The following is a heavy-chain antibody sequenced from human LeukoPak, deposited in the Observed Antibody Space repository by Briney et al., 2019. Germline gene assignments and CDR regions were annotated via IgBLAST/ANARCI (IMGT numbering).Heavy chain of an antibody. CDR1: GYSFTCYW. CDR2: IYHGDSDT. V-gene: IGHV5-51*01. J-gene: IGHJ4*02. CDR3: ARGASYCSSNSCSPDY. D-gene: IGHD2-2*01. Sequence: GVSLKISCKGSGYSFTCYWIGWVRQMPGKGLEWMGIIYHGDSDTRYSPSFQGQVTISADKSISTAYLQWSSLKASDTAMYYCARGASYCSSNSCSPDYWGQGTLVVVSS.